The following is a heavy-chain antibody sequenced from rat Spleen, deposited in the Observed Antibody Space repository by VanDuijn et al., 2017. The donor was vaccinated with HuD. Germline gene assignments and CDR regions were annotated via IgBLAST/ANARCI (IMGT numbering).Heavy chain of an antibody. J-gene: IGHJ1*01. Sequence: EVQLVASDGGLVQPGRSLKLSCAASGFTFSDYFMAWVRQAPAQGLEWVATISADGTNTYYRDSVKGRFTISRDDVRSTLYLQMDNLRSEDTATYYCARAGYLRDWYFDFWGPGTMVTVSS. CDR1: GFTFSDYF. V-gene: IGHV5-29*01. CDR2: ISADGTNT. D-gene: IGHD2-2*01. CDR3: ARAGYLRDWYFDF.